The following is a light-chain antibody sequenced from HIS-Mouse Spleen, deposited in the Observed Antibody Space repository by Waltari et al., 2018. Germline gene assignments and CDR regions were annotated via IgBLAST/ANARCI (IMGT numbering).Light chain of an antibody. Sequence: QSALTQPRSVSGSPGQSVTISCTGTSSDVGGYNSVPWYQQHPGKAPKLMIYDVSKRPSGVPDRFSGSKSGNTASLTISGLQAEDEADYYCCSYAGSYTYVVFGGGTKLTVL. CDR1: SSDVGGYNS. CDR2: DVS. V-gene: IGLV2-11*01. J-gene: IGLJ2*01. CDR3: CSYAGSYTYVV.